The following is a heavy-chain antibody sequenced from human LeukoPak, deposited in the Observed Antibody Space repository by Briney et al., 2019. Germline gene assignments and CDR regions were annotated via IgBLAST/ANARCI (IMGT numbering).Heavy chain of an antibody. CDR1: GFTFSSYW. D-gene: IGHD5-24*01. J-gene: IGHJ4*02. CDR3: GRGDGWVLDY. V-gene: IGHV3-7*01. CDR2: IKRDGSDK. Sequence: GGSLRPSCAASGFTFSSYWMSWVRQAPGKGLEWVANIKRDGSDKYSVDSVKGRFTISRDNAKNTLYLQMNSLRAEDTAVYYCGRGDGWVLDYWGQGTLVTVSS.